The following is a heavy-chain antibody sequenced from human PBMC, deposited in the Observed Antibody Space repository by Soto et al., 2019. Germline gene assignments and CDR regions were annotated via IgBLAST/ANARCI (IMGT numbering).Heavy chain of an antibody. V-gene: IGHV3-74*01. J-gene: IGHJ6*02. CDR2: INSDGSST. CDR1: GFTFSSYW. D-gene: IGHD6-19*01. Sequence: LRLSCAASGFTFSSYWMHWVRQAPGKGLVWVSRINSDGSSTSYADSVKGRFTISRDNAKNTLYLQMNSLRAEDTAVYYCARDLRYSSGWFYYYYGMDVWGQGTTVTVS. CDR3: ARDLRYSSGWFYYYYGMDV.